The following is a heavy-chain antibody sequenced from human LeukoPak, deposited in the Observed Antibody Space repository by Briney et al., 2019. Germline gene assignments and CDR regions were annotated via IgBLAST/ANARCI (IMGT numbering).Heavy chain of an antibody. J-gene: IGHJ4*02. CDR3: AKDLQPLAN. CDR1: GFTFSSCA. D-gene: IGHD1-1*01. Sequence: GGSLRLSCAASGFTFSSCAMTWVRQVPGKGLEWVSAISGTGGSTHYTDSVKGRFTISRDNSKNTLYPQMNSLRAEDTAVYYCAKDLQPLANWGQGTLVTVSS. CDR2: ISGTGGST. V-gene: IGHV3-23*01.